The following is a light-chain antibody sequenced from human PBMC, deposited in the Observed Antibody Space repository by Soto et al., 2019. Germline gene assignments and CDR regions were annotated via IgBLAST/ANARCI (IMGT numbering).Light chain of an antibody. Sequence: EIVLTQSPGTLALSPGERATLSCRARQSVSGNYLAWYRQKRRQSHRLLIYGSSDRATGIPDTLSGSVSGTDFTITITRVEPEDFAVYYSQQYGGSPPYTCGQGPKLEIK. V-gene: IGKV3-20*01. J-gene: IGKJ2*01. CDR1: QSVSGNY. CDR2: GSS. CDR3: QQYGGSPPYT.